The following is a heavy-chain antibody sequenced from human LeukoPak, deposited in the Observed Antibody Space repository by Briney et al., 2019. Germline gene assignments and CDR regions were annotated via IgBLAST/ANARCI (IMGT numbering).Heavy chain of an antibody. V-gene: IGHV5-51*01. CDR2: IYPGDSDT. J-gene: IGHJ6*03. CDR3: ARHVTMVRGVSYYYYYMDV. Sequence: GESLKISCKGSGYSFTSYWIGWVRQMPGKGLEWMGIIYPGDSDTRYSPSFQGQVTISADKSISTAYLQWSSLKASDTAMYYCARHVTMVRGVSYYYYYMDVWGKGTTVTISS. D-gene: IGHD3-10*01. CDR1: GYSFTSYW.